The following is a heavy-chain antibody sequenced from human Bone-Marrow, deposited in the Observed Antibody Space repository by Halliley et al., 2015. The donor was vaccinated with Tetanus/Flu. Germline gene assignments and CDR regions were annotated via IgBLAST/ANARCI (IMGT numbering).Heavy chain of an antibody. V-gene: IGHV4-39*01. CDR2: VYQSGST. D-gene: IGHD5-18*01. Sequence: TLSLTCIVSGASIRSTPYYWGWIRQPPGKGLEWIGSVYQSGSTNYNPSLTSRVTISVDRSKNQFSLKLRSVTAADTAVYFCARHEGYNYGYSPDDYYYYGLDVWGQGTTVTVSS. J-gene: IGHJ6*02. CDR1: GASIRSTPYY. CDR3: ARHEGYNYGYSPDDYYYYGLDV.